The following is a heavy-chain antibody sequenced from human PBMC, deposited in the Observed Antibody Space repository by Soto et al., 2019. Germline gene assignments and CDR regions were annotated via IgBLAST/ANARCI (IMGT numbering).Heavy chain of an antibody. J-gene: IGHJ5*02. CDR2: IYHGGST. D-gene: IGHD3-22*01. CDR3: ARVGPWVPYYYDSSPYTFENWFDP. Sequence: SETLSLTCTVSGGSITSGDNYWSWIRQPPGKGLEWIGSIYHGGSTYYNPSLNSRVTLSIDMTNNHVSLILNSVTAADTAVYYCARVGPWVPYYYDSSPYTFENWFDPWGQGTLVTVSS. CDR1: GGSITSGDNY. V-gene: IGHV4-30-4*01.